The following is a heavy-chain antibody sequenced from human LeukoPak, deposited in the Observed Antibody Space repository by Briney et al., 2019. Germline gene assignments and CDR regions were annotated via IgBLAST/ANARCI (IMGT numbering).Heavy chain of an antibody. V-gene: IGHV3-23*01. CDR3: AKDPLYDSSGYYNSGPLDY. CDR2: ISGSGGST. CDR1: GFTFSSYA. Sequence: GGSLRLSRAASGFTFSSYAMSWVRQAPGKGLEWVSAISGSGGSTYYADSVKGRFTISRDNSKNTLYLQMNSLRAEDTAVYYCAKDPLYDSSGYYNSGPLDYWGQGTLVTVSS. D-gene: IGHD3-22*01. J-gene: IGHJ4*02.